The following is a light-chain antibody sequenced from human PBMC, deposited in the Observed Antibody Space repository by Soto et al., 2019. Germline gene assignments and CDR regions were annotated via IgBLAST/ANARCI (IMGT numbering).Light chain of an antibody. Sequence: DIVMTQSPDSLAVSLGERATINCKSSQSVLYSSNNRNYLAWYQQKPGQPPKLLIYWASTRESGVPDRFSGSGSDTDFTLTISSLQAEDVAVYYCQQYYSTPPTFGQGTKVEIK. J-gene: IGKJ1*01. CDR1: QSVLYSSNNRNY. CDR2: WAS. CDR3: QQYYSTPPT. V-gene: IGKV4-1*01.